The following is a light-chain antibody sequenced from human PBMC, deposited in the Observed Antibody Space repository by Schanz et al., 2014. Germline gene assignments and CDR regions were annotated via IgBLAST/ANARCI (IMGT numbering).Light chain of an antibody. V-gene: IGLV2-11*01. J-gene: IGLJ3*02. CDR3: CSYAGSFTWV. CDR2: SVS. CDR1: SSDVGAYDY. Sequence: QSALTQPRSVSGSPGQSVTISCTGTSSDVGAYDYVSWYQQHPGKAPKLMIYSVSHRPSGVPDRFSGSKSGNTASLTISGLQADDEADYYCCSYAGSFTWVFGGRTKLTVL.